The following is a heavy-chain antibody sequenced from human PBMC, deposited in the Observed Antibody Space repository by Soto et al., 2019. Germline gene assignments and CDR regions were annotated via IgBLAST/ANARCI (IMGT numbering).Heavy chain of an antibody. CDR3: ARDPPGIAAAGTSLDY. V-gene: IGHV3-21*01. J-gene: IGHJ4*02. D-gene: IGHD6-13*01. CDR1: GFTFSSYS. CDR2: ISSSSSYI. Sequence: SGGSLRLSCAASGFTFSSYSMNWVRQAPGKGLEWVSSISSSSSYIYYADSVKGRFTISRDNAKNSLYLQMNSLRAEDTAVYYCARDPPGIAAAGTSLDYWGQGTLVTVYS.